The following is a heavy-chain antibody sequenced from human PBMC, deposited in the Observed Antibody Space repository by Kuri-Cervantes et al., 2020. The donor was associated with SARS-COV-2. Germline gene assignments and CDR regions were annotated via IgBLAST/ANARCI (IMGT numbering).Heavy chain of an antibody. V-gene: IGHV1-2*02. CDR2: INPNSGGT. J-gene: IGHJ6*03. CDR1: GYTFTGYY. D-gene: IGHD3-3*01. Sequence: ASVKVSCRASGYTFTGYYMHWVRQAPGQGLEWMGWINPNSGGTNYAQKFQGRVTITADESTSTAYMELSSLRSEDTAVYYCARAGYEVGFRFLPNYYMDVWGKGTTVTVSS. CDR3: ARAGYEVGFRFLPNYYMDV.